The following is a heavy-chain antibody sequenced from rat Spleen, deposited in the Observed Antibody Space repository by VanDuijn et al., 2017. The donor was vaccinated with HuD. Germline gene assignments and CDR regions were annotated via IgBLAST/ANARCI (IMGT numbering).Heavy chain of an antibody. CDR2: IFYDGSGT. Sequence: EVQLVESGGGLVRPGNSLKLSCAASGFIFSDYAMAWIRQSPKKGLEWVATIFYDGSGTYYRDSVKGRFSISRDNAKSTQYLQMDSLRSEDRATYYCSSNNFDYWGRGVVVTVSS. J-gene: IGHJ2*01. CDR3: SSNNFDY. CDR1: GFIFSDYA. D-gene: IGHD1-10*01. V-gene: IGHV5-17*01.